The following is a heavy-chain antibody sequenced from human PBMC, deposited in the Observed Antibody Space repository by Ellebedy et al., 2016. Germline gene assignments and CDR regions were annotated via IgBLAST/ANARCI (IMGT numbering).Heavy chain of an antibody. J-gene: IGHJ6*02. Sequence: ASVKVSCXVSGYTLTELSMHWVRQAPGKGLEWMGGFDPEDGETIYAQKFQGRVTMTEDTSTDTAYMELSSLRSEDTAVYYCARDLLAVAGTDYYYGMDVWGQGTTVTVSS. CDR2: FDPEDGET. CDR3: ARDLLAVAGTDYYYGMDV. D-gene: IGHD6-19*01. CDR1: GYTLTELS. V-gene: IGHV1-24*01.